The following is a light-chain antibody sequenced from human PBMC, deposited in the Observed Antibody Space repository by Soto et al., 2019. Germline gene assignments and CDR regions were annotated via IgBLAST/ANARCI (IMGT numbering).Light chain of an antibody. CDR3: QQYGSSGT. CDR2: GAS. Sequence: EIVFTQSPGTLSLSPGERATLSCWASQSVSSSYLAWYQQKPGQAPRLLIYGASNRATGIPDRFSGSGSGTDFTLTISRLEPEDFAVYYCQQYGSSGTFGQGTKV. J-gene: IGKJ1*01. V-gene: IGKV3-20*01. CDR1: QSVSSSY.